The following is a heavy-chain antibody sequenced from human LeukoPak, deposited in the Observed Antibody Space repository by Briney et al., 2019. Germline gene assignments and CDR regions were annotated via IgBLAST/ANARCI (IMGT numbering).Heavy chain of an antibody. D-gene: IGHD3-9*01. J-gene: IGHJ4*02. CDR2: INWNGGST. CDR3: ARELDYDILTGYSYYFDY. V-gene: IGHV3-20*04. Sequence: GGSLRLSCAASGFTFDDYGMSWVRQAPGKGLEWVSGINWNGGSTGYADSVKGRFTISRDNAKNSLYLQMNSLRAEDTAVYYCARELDYDILTGYSYYFDYWGQGTLVTVSS. CDR1: GFTFDDYG.